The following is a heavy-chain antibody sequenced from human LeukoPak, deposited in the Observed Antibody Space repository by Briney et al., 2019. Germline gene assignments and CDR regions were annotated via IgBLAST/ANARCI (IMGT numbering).Heavy chain of an antibody. CDR1: GFTFTSYY. Sequence: ASVKASCKASGFTFTSYYMHWVRQAPGQGLEWMGIINPSGSTTSYAQKSQGRVTLTRDTSTSTVYMELSGLRSEDTAVYYCARDNSVRGGIWWFDPWGQGTLVTVSS. V-gene: IGHV1-46*01. D-gene: IGHD3-10*01. CDR2: INPSGSTT. CDR3: ARDNSVRGGIWWFDP. J-gene: IGHJ5*02.